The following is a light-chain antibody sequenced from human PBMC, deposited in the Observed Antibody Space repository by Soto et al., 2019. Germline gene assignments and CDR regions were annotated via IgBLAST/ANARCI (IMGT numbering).Light chain of an antibody. Sequence: QLVLTQPPSVSGAPGQRVTISCTGSSSNIGANSDVHWYQQLPGTAPKLLIYGNNNRPSGVPDRFSGSRSGTSASLAITGLQDEDEADYYCQSYDSSLSVVFGGGTKLTVL. CDR2: GNN. J-gene: IGLJ2*01. CDR1: SSNIGANSD. V-gene: IGLV1-40*01. CDR3: QSYDSSLSVV.